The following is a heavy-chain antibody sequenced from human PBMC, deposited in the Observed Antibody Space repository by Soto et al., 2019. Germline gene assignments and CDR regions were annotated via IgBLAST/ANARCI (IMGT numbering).Heavy chain of an antibody. V-gene: IGHV1-46*01. Sequence: ASVKVSCKASGYTFTNYGINWVRQAPGQGLEWMGVINPSGGSTAYAQRFQGRVTMTRDTSTSVVYMELNRLTSEDTAMYYCARSPLRGALDYWGQGTLVTVSS. J-gene: IGHJ4*02. CDR1: GYTFTNYG. CDR2: INPSGGST. CDR3: ARSPLRGALDY.